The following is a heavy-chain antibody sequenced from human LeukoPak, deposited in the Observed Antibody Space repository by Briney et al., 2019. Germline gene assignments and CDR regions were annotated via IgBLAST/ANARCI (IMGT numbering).Heavy chain of an antibody. D-gene: IGHD3-22*01. V-gene: IGHV1-46*01. CDR1: GYTFTKSY. CDR3: ASQRDSSGEQIDAFDI. Sequence: ASVKVSCKASGYTFTKSYIHWVRQAPGQRLEWMGLINPGGDNTNYAQNFQGRVTMTSDTSARTVYMELSSLRSEDTAVYYCASQRDSSGEQIDAFDIWGQGTMVTVSS. CDR2: INPGGDNT. J-gene: IGHJ3*02.